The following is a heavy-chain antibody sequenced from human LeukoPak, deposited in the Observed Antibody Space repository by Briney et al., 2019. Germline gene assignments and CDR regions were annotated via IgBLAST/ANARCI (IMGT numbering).Heavy chain of an antibody. Sequence: GGSLRLSCAASGFIFKNDWMSWVRQAPGKGLEWIGHIKGESDGGATDYAEPVKGRFTISRDDSNNTLYLHMNSLQTEDTAVYFCTTYLNTMTTRYFEYWGQGTLVTVSS. J-gene: IGHJ4*02. CDR2: IKGESDGGAT. V-gene: IGHV3-15*01. D-gene: IGHD1-14*01. CDR3: TTYLNTMTTRYFEY. CDR1: GFIFKNDW.